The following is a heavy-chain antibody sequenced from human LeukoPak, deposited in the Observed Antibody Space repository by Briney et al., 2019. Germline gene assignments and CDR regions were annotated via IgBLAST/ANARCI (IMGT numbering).Heavy chain of an antibody. V-gene: IGHV4-4*09. CDR3: ARRATMLAGGYFDY. D-gene: IGHD5-12*01. Sequence: SETLSLTCTVSGGSISSYYWSWIRQTPGKGLEWIGYIYASESTTYNPSLKSRVTISIDTSKNQFSLKLSSVTAADTAVYYCARRATMLAGGYFDYWGQGTLVSVSS. CDR2: IYASEST. CDR1: GGSISSYY. J-gene: IGHJ4*02.